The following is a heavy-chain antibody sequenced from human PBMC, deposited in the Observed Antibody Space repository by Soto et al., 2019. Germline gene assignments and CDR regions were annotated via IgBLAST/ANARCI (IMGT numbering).Heavy chain of an antibody. D-gene: IGHD3-10*02. J-gene: IGHJ3*02. CDR2: ISNDGSNK. CDR3: AKMFGTGRFFDM. Sequence: QVQMVESGGGVVQPGRSLRLSCAASGFTLSHYGIHWVRQAPGKGLEWVAMISNDGSNKYYIDSVKGRFTISRDNSKNTLYLQMNSLRLEDTAVYYCAKMFGTGRFFDMWGQGTMVTVSS. V-gene: IGHV3-30*18. CDR1: GFTLSHYG.